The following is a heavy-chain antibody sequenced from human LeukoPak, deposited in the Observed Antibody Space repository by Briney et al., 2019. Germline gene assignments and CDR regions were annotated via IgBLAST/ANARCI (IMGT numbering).Heavy chain of an antibody. J-gene: IGHJ4*02. D-gene: IGHD5-24*01. CDR3: AKREDFDY. Sequence: GGSLRLSCTASGFTFSSYAMHWVRQAPGKGLEWVSSISSSSSYIYYADSVKGRFTISRDNAKNSLYLQMNSLRAEDTAVYYCAKREDFDYWGQGTLVTVSS. CDR1: GFTFSSYA. CDR2: ISSSSSYI. V-gene: IGHV3-21*01.